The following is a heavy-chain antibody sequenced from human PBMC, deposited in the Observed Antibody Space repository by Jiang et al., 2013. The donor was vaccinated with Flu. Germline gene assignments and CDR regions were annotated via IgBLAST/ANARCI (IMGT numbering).Heavy chain of an antibody. Sequence: KPTQTLTLTCTFSGFSLDTGGLCVTWVRQSPGKALEWLARIDWDDDKYYSTSLNTRLTISKDASKNQVVLTMANMDPDDSGTYFCARMRTYYDILTGYYAAFDYWSQGIRVTVSS. CDR1: GFSLDTGGLC. D-gene: IGHD3-9*01. CDR3: ARMRTYYDILTGYYAAFDY. J-gene: IGHJ4*02. V-gene: IGHV2-70*11. CDR2: IDWDDDK.